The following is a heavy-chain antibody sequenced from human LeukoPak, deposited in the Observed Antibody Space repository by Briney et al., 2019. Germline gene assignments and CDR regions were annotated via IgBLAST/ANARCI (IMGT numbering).Heavy chain of an antibody. CDR1: GYTFTSYG. V-gene: IGHV1-18*01. D-gene: IGHD3-3*01. CDR3: ARDSRITILGVVIDDAFDI. J-gene: IGHJ3*02. CDR2: ISAYNGNT. Sequence: ASVKVSCKASGYTFTSYGISWVRQAPGQGLEWMGWISAYNGNTNYAQKLQGRVTMTTDTSTSTAYMELRSLRSDDTAVYYCARDSRITILGVVIDDAFDIWGQGTMVTVSS.